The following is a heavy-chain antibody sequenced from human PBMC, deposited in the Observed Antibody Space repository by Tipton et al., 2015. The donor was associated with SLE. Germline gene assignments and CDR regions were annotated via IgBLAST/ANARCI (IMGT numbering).Heavy chain of an antibody. Sequence: TLSLTCTVSGGSISSGSYYWSWIRQPAGKGLEWIGRIYTSGSTNYNPSLKSRVTISVDTSKDQFSLKLSSVTAADTAVYYCARGRRGWYFDLWGRGTLVTVSS. CDR2: IYTSGST. CDR3: ARGRRGWYFDL. D-gene: IGHD3-10*01. J-gene: IGHJ2*01. V-gene: IGHV4-61*02. CDR1: GGSISSGSYY.